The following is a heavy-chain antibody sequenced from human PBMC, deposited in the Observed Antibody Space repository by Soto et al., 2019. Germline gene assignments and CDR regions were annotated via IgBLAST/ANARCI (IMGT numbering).Heavy chain of an antibody. CDR1: GGSVSSGSYY. Sequence: SETLSLTCTVSGGSVSSGSYYWSWIRQPPGKGLEWIGYIYYSGSTNYNPPLKSRVTISVDTSKNQFSLKLSSVTAADTAVYYCARRTIFGVAPFDYWGQGTLVTVSS. V-gene: IGHV4-61*01. CDR3: ARRTIFGVAPFDY. J-gene: IGHJ4*02. CDR2: IYYSGST. D-gene: IGHD3-3*01.